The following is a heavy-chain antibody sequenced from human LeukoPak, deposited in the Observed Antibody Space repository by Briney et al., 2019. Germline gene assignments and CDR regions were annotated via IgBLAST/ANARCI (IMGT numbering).Heavy chain of an antibody. CDR2: INPNSGGT. D-gene: IGHD2-15*01. Sequence: GASVKVSCKTSGYTFTDCYLRWVRQAPGQGLEWMGWINPNSGGTHYAQKYQGRVTMTSDTSSSTAYMELNRLDSDDTAVYFCARERRKGVVSAIVDYWGQGTLVTVSS. CDR3: ARERRKGVVSAIVDY. V-gene: IGHV1-2*02. J-gene: IGHJ4*02. CDR1: GYTFTDCY.